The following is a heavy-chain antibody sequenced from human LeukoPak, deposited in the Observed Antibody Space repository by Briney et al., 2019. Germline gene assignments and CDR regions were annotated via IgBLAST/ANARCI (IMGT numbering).Heavy chain of an antibody. V-gene: IGHV3-33*01. CDR1: GFTFSRYG. J-gene: IGHJ4*02. CDR2: IWHDGTNQ. D-gene: IGHD3-22*01. CDR3: ARDWYYDSAGYFPY. Sequence: PGGSLRLSCAASGFTFSRYGMHWVRQAPDKGLEWLAFIWHDGTNQTYADSVKGRVTISRDNSKKMVYFLLSRLRVDDTGVYYCARDWYYDSAGYFPYWGQGLLVTVSS.